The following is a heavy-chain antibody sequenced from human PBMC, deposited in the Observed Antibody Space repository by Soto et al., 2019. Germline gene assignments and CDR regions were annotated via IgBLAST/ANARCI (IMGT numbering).Heavy chain of an antibody. D-gene: IGHD4-17*01. CDR3: ARAAVTRLDY. Sequence: PSDTLSLTCAVSGGSISSGGYSWSWIRQPPGKGLEWIGYIYHSGSTYYNPSLKSRVTISVDRSKNQFSLKLSSVTAADTAVYYCARAAVTRLDYWGQGTLVTVSS. V-gene: IGHV4-30-2*01. J-gene: IGHJ4*02. CDR2: IYHSGST. CDR1: GGSISSGGYS.